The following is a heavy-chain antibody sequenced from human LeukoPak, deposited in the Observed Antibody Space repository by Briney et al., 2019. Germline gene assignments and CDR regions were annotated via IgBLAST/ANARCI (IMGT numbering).Heavy chain of an antibody. CDR2: IKEDGGEK. D-gene: IGHD2-15*01. CDR1: VITSSMSC. CDR3: ARDRGGRRGLDD. Sequence: GGSLRLSCAASVITSSMSCMSWVRHAPRKRLECGAFIKEDGGEKFYVDSVKGRFTISRDNAENFLYLQMNSLRAEDTAVYYCARDRGGRRGLDDWGQGTLVIVSA. J-gene: IGHJ4*02. V-gene: IGHV3-7*04.